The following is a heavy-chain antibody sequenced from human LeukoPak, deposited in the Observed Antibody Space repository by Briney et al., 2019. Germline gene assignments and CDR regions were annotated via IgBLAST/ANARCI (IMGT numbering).Heavy chain of an antibody. Sequence: SETLSLTCTVSGGSISSYYWSWIRQPPGKGLEWIGYIYYSGSTNHNPSLKSRVTISVDTSKNQFSLKLSSVTAADTAVYYCARQRVVPAAILHYWFDPWGQGTLVTVSS. V-gene: IGHV4-59*08. D-gene: IGHD2-2*02. CDR3: ARQRVVPAAILHYWFDP. CDR2: IYYSGST. CDR1: GGSISSYY. J-gene: IGHJ5*02.